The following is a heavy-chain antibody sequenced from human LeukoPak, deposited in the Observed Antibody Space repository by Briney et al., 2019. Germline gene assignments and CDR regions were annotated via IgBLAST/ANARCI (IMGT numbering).Heavy chain of an antibody. CDR1: GYTFTRYD. Sequence: ASVKVSCKASGYTFTRYDSNSVRQATGQRVEWMGWMNPNSGSTGYAQKFQGRVTITRNTSISTAYMELSGLRSEDTAVYYCARGRSTGYPHYFEYWGQGTLVTVSS. CDR2: MNPNSGST. J-gene: IGHJ4*02. V-gene: IGHV1-8*03. D-gene: IGHD5-12*01. CDR3: ARGRSTGYPHYFEY.